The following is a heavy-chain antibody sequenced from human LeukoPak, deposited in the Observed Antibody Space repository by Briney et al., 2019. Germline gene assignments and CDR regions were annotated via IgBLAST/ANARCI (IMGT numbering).Heavy chain of an antibody. Sequence: GGSLRLSCAASGFTFSSYRMHWVRQAPGKGLEWVSYISSSSSTIYYADSVKGRFTISRDNAKNSLYLQMNSLRDEDTAVYYCARGDSSGYGPEHWGQGTLVTVSS. V-gene: IGHV3-48*02. D-gene: IGHD3-22*01. J-gene: IGHJ1*01. CDR2: ISSSSSTI. CDR3: ARGDSSGYGPEH. CDR1: GFTFSSYR.